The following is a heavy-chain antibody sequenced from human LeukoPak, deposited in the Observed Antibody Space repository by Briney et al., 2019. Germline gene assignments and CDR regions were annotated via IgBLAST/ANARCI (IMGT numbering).Heavy chain of an antibody. CDR1: GYTFTSYG. CDR3: ARVCGDCYHDAFDI. Sequence: ASVKVSCKASGYTFTSYGISWVRQAPGQGLEWMGIINPSGGSTSYAQKFQGRVTMTRDTSTSTVYMELSSLRSEDTAVYYCARVCGDCYHDAFDIWGQGTMVTVSS. D-gene: IGHD2-21*02. V-gene: IGHV1-46*01. J-gene: IGHJ3*02. CDR2: INPSGGST.